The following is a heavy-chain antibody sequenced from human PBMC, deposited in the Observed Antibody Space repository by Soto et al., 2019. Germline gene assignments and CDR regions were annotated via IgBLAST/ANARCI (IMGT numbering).Heavy chain of an antibody. D-gene: IGHD3-16*01. CDR2: TYYRSKWYN. CDR3: ARDFPYYESSDSYFAY. V-gene: IGHV6-1*01. J-gene: IGHJ4*02. Sequence: SQTLSLTCAISGDSVAGDSAACNWIRQSPSRGLEWLGRTYYRSKWYNDYAVSVKSRITVTPDTSKNQFSLHLNSVTPEDTAVYYCARDFPYYESSDSYFAYSGQGALVIVSS. CDR1: GDSVAGDSAA.